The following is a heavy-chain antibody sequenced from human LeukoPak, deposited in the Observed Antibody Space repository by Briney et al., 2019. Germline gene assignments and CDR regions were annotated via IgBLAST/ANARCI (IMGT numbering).Heavy chain of an antibody. V-gene: IGHV5-51*01. CDR2: IYPDDSDT. Sequence: GESLKISCKGSGYTFSSYWIGWVRQMPGKGLEWMGIIYPDDSDTRYSPSFQGQVTISADKSISTAYLQWSSLKASDTAMYYCARHESQFLSLGDYWGQGTLVTVSS. J-gene: IGHJ4*02. CDR3: ARHESQFLSLGDY. CDR1: GYTFSSYW. D-gene: IGHD2-15*01.